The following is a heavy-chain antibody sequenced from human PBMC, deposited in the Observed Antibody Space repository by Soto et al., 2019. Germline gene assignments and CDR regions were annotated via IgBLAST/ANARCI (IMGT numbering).Heavy chain of an antibody. CDR2: MLSGGRT. J-gene: IGHJ6*02. CDR1: GFNVSHNY. CDR3: ARDPGHGLDV. D-gene: IGHD1-1*01. Sequence: EVQLVESGGGLIQPGGSLRISCAASGFNVSHNYMSWVRQPPGKGLEWVAIMLSGGRTYYADSVKGRFTISRDNSKNTLYFQMHSLSAEDTAVYYCARDPGHGLDVWGQGTTVIVSS. V-gene: IGHV3-53*01.